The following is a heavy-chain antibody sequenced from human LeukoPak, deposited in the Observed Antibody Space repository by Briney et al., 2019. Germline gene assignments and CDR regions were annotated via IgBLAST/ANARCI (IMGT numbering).Heavy chain of an antibody. CDR1: GFTFSNFG. Sequence: PGGSLRLSCAASGFTFSNFGMHWVRQAPGRGLEWVAVISNDETDRYYADSVKGRFTIFRDNSKNTLYLQMNSLRPEDSAVYYCAKPQSSSLVVTLDYWGQGTLVTVSS. CDR3: AKPQSSSLVVTLDY. J-gene: IGHJ4*02. D-gene: IGHD6-13*01. CDR2: ISNDETDR. V-gene: IGHV3-30*18.